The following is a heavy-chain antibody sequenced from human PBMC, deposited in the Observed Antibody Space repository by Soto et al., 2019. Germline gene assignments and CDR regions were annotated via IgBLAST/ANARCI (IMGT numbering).Heavy chain of an antibody. Sequence: ASVKVSCKVSVYTLTELSMHWVRQAPGKGLEWMGGFDPEDGETVYAQKFQGRVTMTEDTSTDTAYMELSSLRSEDTAVYYCATAPRIAAAGKYYFDYWGQGTLVTVSS. CDR3: ATAPRIAAAGKYYFDY. V-gene: IGHV1-24*01. J-gene: IGHJ4*02. D-gene: IGHD6-13*01. CDR1: VYTLTELS. CDR2: FDPEDGET.